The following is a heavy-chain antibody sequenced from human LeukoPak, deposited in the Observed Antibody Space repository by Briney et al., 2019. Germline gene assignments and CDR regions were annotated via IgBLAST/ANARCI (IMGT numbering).Heavy chain of an antibody. D-gene: IGHD3-16*01. CDR1: GDSISNFA. CDR3: TTRSCGTGACSSSFYYYYGLHF. V-gene: IGHV1-69*13. J-gene: IGHJ6*02. CDR2: IIPIFGTA. Sequence: GASVKVSCKASGDSISNFAVSWVRQAPGQGLEWMGGIIPIFGTAHYAQKFQGRVTITADESTSATYMELSSLKSEDTAIYYCTTRSCGTGACSSSFYYYYGLHFWGQGTTVSVSS.